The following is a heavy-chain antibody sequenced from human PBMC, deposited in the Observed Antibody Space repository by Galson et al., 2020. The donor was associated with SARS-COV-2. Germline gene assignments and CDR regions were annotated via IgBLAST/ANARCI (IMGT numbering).Heavy chain of an antibody. D-gene: IGHD3-16*01. V-gene: IGHV3-33*06. J-gene: IGHJ4*02. CDR3: AKDHGGAPGDY. Sequence: GESLKISCAASGFTFSKSGMHWVRQVPGRGLEWVAVIWYDGSKKYYADSVNDRFMISRDNSKNMLYLQMSSLSVEDTGLYYCAKDHGGAPGDYWGQGTLISVSS. CDR1: GFTFSKSG. CDR2: IWYDGSKK.